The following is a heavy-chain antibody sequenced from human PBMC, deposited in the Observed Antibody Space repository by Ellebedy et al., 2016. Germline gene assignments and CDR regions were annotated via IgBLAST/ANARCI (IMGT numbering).Heavy chain of an antibody. CDR3: AREVIDSTSDGWYFDL. V-gene: IGHV3-13*01. CDR1: GFSFSNSD. Sequence: GGSLRLSCAASGFSFSNSDMHWVRQATGKALEWVSAIGRGGDSYYADSVKGRFTISREDAKNSLYLQMNSLRTGDTAVYFCAREVIDSTSDGWYFDLWGRGTLVSVSS. J-gene: IGHJ2*01. D-gene: IGHD6-13*01. CDR2: IGRGGDS.